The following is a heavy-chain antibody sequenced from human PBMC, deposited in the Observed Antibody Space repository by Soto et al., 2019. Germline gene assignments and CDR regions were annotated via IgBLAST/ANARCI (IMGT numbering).Heavy chain of an antibody. CDR2: IVVGSGNT. CDR3: AVGYSDYDFAVAGGYYYGMDV. CDR1: GFTFTSSA. J-gene: IGHJ6*02. Sequence: ASVKVSCKASGFTFTSSAVQWVRQARGQRLEWIGWIVVGSGNTNYAQKFQERVTITRDMSTSTAYMELSSLRSEDTAVYYCAVGYSDYDFAVAGGYYYGMDVCGQGTTVTVSS. D-gene: IGHD5-12*01. V-gene: IGHV1-58*01.